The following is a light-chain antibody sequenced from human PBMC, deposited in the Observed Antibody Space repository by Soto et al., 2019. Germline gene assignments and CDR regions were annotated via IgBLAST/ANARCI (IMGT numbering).Light chain of an antibody. CDR2: GAS. J-gene: IGKJ1*01. CDR3: QQYGSSPPWT. Sequence: GLTQSPGTVSLSPGERATLSCRASQSVSGRYLAWYQQKPGQAPRLLIYGASSRATGIPDRFSGSGSGTDFTLTISRLEPEDFAVYYCQQYGSSPPWTFGQGTKVDIK. V-gene: IGKV3-20*01. CDR1: QSVSGRY.